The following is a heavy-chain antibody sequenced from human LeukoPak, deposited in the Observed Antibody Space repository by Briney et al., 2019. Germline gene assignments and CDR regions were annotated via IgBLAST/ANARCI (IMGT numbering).Heavy chain of an antibody. CDR3: AKENIPFGSSVLNRVGGAFDI. V-gene: IGHV3-23*01. Sequence: GGSLRLSCAASGFTFSNYAMNWVRQAPGKGLEWVSLSGGSGGRTYYADSYADSVKGRFTISRDNSKNTLYLQMSSLRADDTAVYYCAKENIPFGSSVLNRVGGAFDIWGQGTRVTVSS. J-gene: IGHJ3*02. CDR2: SGGSGGRT. CDR1: GFTFSNYA. D-gene: IGHD3-16*01.